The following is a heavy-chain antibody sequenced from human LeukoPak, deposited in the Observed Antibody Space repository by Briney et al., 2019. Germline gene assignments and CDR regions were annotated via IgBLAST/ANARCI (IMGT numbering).Heavy chain of an antibody. CDR1: GFTLSRYG. Sequence: GGSLSLSCAASGFTLSRYGMLWLRQAPGKGLEGVAVISYDGSNKYDADSVKGRFTISRDNSKNTLYLQMNSLRAEDTAVYYCAKSLAVWGSPDDYWGQGTLVTVSS. V-gene: IGHV3-30*18. J-gene: IGHJ4*02. D-gene: IGHD3-16*01. CDR3: AKSLAVWGSPDDY. CDR2: ISYDGSNK.